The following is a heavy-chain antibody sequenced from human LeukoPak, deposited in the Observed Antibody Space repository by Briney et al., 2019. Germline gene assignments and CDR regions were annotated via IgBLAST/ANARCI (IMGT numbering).Heavy chain of an antibody. CDR1: GFTFSSYW. Sequence: PPGGSLRLSCAASGFTFSSYWMHWVRHAPGKGLVWVSRINSDGSSTSYADSVKGRFTISRDNAKNTLYLQMNSLRAEDTAVYYCAREDYFGQYAFDIWGQGTMVTVSS. J-gene: IGHJ3*02. D-gene: IGHD4/OR15-4a*01. V-gene: IGHV3-74*01. CDR2: INSDGSST. CDR3: AREDYFGQYAFDI.